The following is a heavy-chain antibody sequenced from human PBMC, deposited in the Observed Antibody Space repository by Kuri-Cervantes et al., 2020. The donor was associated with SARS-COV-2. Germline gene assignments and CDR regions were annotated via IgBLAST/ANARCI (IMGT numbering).Heavy chain of an antibody. Sequence: GESLKISCAASGFTFSSYWMSWVRQAPGKGLEWVANIKQDGSEKYYVDSVKGRFTISRDNAKNSLYLQMNSLRAEDTAVYYCARDRSDSSGWYAEEDYYYYMDVWGKGTTVTVSS. CDR2: IKQDGSEK. J-gene: IGHJ6*03. V-gene: IGHV3-7*01. CDR1: GFTFSSYW. D-gene: IGHD6-19*01. CDR3: ARDRSDSSGWYAEEDYYYYMDV.